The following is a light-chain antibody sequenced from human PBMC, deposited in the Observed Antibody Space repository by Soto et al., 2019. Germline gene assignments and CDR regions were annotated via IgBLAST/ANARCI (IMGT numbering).Light chain of an antibody. CDR2: DAS. CDR1: QSVSSY. CDR3: QQRSNWLT. J-gene: IGKJ5*01. V-gene: IGKV3-11*01. Sequence: EIVLTQSPATLSLSPGERATLSCRASQSVSSYLAWYQQKPGQAPRLLIYDASSRATGIPARFSGSGSGTDFTLTIGSLEPEDFAVYYCQQRSNWLTFGQGTRLEIK.